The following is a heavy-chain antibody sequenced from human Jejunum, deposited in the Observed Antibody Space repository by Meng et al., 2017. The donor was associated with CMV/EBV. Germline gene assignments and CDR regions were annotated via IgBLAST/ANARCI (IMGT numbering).Heavy chain of an antibody. Sequence: LSWAASGFIFSTYSMGWVRPAPGKGLEWVSSLRGSSSYIFYADSVRGRFTISRDNAKNSLYLQMNSLRAEDTAVYYCARDNTAIDYWGQGTLVTVSS. CDR2: LRGSSSYI. CDR3: ARDNTAIDY. D-gene: IGHD5-18*01. V-gene: IGHV3-21*01. J-gene: IGHJ4*02. CDR1: GFIFSTYS.